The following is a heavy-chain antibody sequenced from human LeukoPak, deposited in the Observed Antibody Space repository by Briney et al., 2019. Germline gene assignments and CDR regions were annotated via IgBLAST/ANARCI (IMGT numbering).Heavy chain of an antibody. CDR2: IYYSGST. CDR3: ARVDYYYYYGMDV. V-gene: IGHV4-61*01. CDR1: GYSISSGYY. J-gene: IGHJ6*02. D-gene: IGHD2-15*01. Sequence: SETLPLTCSVSGYSISSGYYWGWIRQPPGKGLEWIGYIYYSGSTNYNPSLKSRVTISVDTSKDQFSLKLSSVTAADTAVYYCARVDYYYYYGMDVWGQGTTVTVSS.